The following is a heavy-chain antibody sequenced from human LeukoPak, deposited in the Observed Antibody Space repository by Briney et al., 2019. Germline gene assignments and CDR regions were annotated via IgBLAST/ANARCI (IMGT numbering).Heavy chain of an antibody. CDR3: ARVTNSGYGWYFDL. V-gene: IGHV1-8*01. D-gene: IGHD5-12*01. CDR2: MNPNSGNT. Sequence: GASVKVSCKASGYTFTSYDINWVRQATGQGLEWMGWMNPNSGNTGYAQKFQGRVTMTRNTSISTAYMELSSLRSDDTAVYYCARVTNSGYGWYFDLWGRGTLVTVSS. CDR1: GYTFTSYD. J-gene: IGHJ2*01.